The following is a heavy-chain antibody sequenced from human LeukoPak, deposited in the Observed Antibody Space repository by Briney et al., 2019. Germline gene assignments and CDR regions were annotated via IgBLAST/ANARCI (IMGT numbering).Heavy chain of an antibody. J-gene: IGHJ4*02. V-gene: IGHV4-59*08. CDR2: IYYSGST. CDR3: ARHGYGDYYFDY. D-gene: IGHD4-17*01. CDR1: GGSISSYY. Sequence: PSETLSLTCTVSGGSISSYYWSWIRQPPGKGLEWIGYIYYSGSTNYNPSLKSRVTISVDTSKNQFSLKLSSVTAADTAVYYCARHGYGDYYFDYWGQGTLVTVSS.